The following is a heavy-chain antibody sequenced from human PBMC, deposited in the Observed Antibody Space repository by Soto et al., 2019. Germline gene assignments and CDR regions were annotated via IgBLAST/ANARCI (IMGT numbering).Heavy chain of an antibody. D-gene: IGHD2-2*01. CDR1: GFTFSSYA. CDR3: ARAKDIVVVPAATEDPNNWFDP. Sequence: GGSLRLSCAASGFTFSSYAMSWVRQAPGKGLEWVSGISSNVVTTYYADSVKGRFTISRDNSKSTLYLQLNNLRSEDTAVYYCARAKDIVVVPAATEDPNNWFDPWGQGTLVTVSS. CDR2: ISSNVVTT. J-gene: IGHJ5*02. V-gene: IGHV3-23*01.